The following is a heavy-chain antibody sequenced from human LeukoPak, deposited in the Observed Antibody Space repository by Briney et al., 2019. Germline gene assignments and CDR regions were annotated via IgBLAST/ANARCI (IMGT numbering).Heavy chain of an antibody. Sequence: GGSLRLSCAATGFTFSNYAIHWGRQAPGKGLEWVAFISDDGSRQHYADSVKGRFTISRDNSKNTLNLQMNSLRAEDTAVYYCAKDRYSSGMYWGQGTLVTVSS. D-gene: IGHD6-19*01. V-gene: IGHV3-30-3*01. CDR3: AKDRYSSGMY. J-gene: IGHJ4*02. CDR2: ISDDGSRQ. CDR1: GFTFSNYA.